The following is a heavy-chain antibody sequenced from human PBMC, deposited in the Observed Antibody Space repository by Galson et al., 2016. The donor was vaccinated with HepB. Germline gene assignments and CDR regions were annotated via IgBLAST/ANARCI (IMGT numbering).Heavy chain of an antibody. CDR3: ARAEMSSSWPYGLDG. J-gene: IGHJ6*02. V-gene: IGHV3-7*03. D-gene: IGHD6-13*01. CDR1: GFTFNKYW. Sequence: SLRLSCAGSGFTFNKYWMSWVRQAPGKGLEWVSNIKQDGSEKYYVDSVTGRFTISRHNTKNSLYLQMNSLRAEDTAVYYCARAEMSSSWPYGLDGWGHGATVTVSS. CDR2: IKQDGSEK.